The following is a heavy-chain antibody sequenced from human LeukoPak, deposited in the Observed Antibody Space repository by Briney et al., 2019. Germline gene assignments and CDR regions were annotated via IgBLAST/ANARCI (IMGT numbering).Heavy chain of an antibody. J-gene: IGHJ4*02. D-gene: IGHD3-9*01. Sequence: SETLSLTCTVSGGSISSYYWSWIRQPAGKGLEWIGRIYTSGSTNYNPSLKSRVTMSVDTSKNQFSLKLSSVTAADAAVYYCAGGKSYDILTGYHTPIDYWGQGTLVTVSS. CDR3: AGGKSYDILTGYHTPIDY. CDR2: IYTSGST. V-gene: IGHV4-4*07. CDR1: GGSISSYY.